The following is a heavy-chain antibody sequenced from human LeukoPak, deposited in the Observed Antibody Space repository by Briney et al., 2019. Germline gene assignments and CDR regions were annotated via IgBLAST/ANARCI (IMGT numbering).Heavy chain of an antibody. CDR3: SRGRKGGYNYAAIDF. Sequence: SGTLSLTCTVSGYSIRSAYYWGWIGQSPGKGLEWIGAVYGGGNTHYNPSLESRVKISPDTSKNQFSLKLTSVTAADTAVYYCSRGRKGGYNYAAIDFWGQGTLVTVSS. CDR2: VYGGGNT. D-gene: IGHD5-18*01. V-gene: IGHV4-38-2*02. CDR1: GYSIRSAYY. J-gene: IGHJ4*02.